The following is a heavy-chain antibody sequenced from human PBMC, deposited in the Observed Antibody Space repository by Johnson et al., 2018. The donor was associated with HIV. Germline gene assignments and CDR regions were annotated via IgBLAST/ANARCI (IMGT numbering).Heavy chain of an antibody. CDR2: ISFDESNY. D-gene: IGHD1-26*01. CDR3: AKVHFSGGYPGDAFDM. CDR1: GFTFSNYA. Sequence: QMQLVESGGGVVQPGRSLRLSCTASGFTFSNYAMHWVRQAPGKGLEWVAVISFDESNYYYADSVKGRFIISRDNSKNTLYLQMNSLRVEDTAVYYCAKVHFSGGYPGDAFDMWGLGTLVTVSS. V-gene: IGHV3-30-3*01. J-gene: IGHJ3*02.